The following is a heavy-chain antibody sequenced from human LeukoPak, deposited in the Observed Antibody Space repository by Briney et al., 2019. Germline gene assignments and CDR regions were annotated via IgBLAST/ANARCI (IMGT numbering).Heavy chain of an antibody. J-gene: IGHJ6*03. D-gene: IGHD4-17*01. CDR2: IYMSENT. Sequence: SETLSLTCTVSGGYIGSYYWRWIRQPAGKGLEWIGRIYMSENTDYNPSLKSRVTMSVDMSTSQVSLRLTSVTAADTAVYYCAREGDYGDYSKSFYYMDVWGKGTTVTVSS. V-gene: IGHV4-4*07. CDR1: GGYIGSYY. CDR3: AREGDYGDYSKSFYYMDV.